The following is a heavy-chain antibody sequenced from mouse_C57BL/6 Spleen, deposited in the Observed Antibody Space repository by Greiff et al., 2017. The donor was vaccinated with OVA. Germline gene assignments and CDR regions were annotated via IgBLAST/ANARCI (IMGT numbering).Heavy chain of an antibody. CDR2: IRNKANNHAT. V-gene: IGHV6-6*01. Sequence: DVKLVESGGGLVQPGGSMKLSCAASGFTFSDAWMDWVRQSPEKGLEWVAEIRNKANNHATYYAESVKGRFTISRDDSKSSVYLQMNSLRAEDTGIYYCTGDGNYGYYYAMDYWGQGTSVTVSS. CDR3: TGDGNYGYYYAMDY. CDR1: GFTFSDAW. D-gene: IGHD2-1*01. J-gene: IGHJ4*01.